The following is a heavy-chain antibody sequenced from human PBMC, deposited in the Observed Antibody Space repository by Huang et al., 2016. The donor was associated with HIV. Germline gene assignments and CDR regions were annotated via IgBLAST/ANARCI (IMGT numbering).Heavy chain of an antibody. CDR3: ARSLAARRRYSDY. CDR1: GGSISSSSYY. J-gene: IGHJ4*02. D-gene: IGHD6-6*01. V-gene: IGHV4-39*01. Sequence: QLQLQESGPGLVKPSETLSLTCTVSGGSISSSSYYWGWIRQPPGKGLEWIGSIHYSGSTYYNPSLKSRVIMSVDTSKNQFSLKLSSVTAADTAVYYCARSLAARRRYSDYWGQGTLVTVSS. CDR2: IHYSGST.